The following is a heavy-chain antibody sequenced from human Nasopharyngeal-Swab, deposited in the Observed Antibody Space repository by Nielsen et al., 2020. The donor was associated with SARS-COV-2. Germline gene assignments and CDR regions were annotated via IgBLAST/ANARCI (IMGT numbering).Heavy chain of an antibody. CDR3: ARLETVPDY. J-gene: IGHJ4*02. Sequence: GGSLRLSCKGSGSRFTSYWIGWVRQMPGKGLEWMGIIYPGDSDTRYSPSFQGQVTISADKSISTAYLQWSSLKASDTAMYYCARLETVPDYWGQGTLVTVSS. CDR2: IYPGDSDT. CDR1: GSRFTSYW. D-gene: IGHD4-11*01. V-gene: IGHV5-51*01.